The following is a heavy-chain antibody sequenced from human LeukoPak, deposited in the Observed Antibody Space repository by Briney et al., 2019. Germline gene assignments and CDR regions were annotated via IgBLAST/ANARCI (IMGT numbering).Heavy chain of an antibody. CDR2: INHSGST. Sequence: PSETLSLTCAVYGGSFSGYYWSWIRQPPGKWLEWIGEINHSGSTNYNPSLKSRVTISVDTSKNQFSLKLSSVTAADTAVYYCARGMPRLLYGSGSYYTSGRFDPWGQGTLVTVSS. D-gene: IGHD3-10*01. CDR1: GGSFSGYY. J-gene: IGHJ5*02. CDR3: ARGMPRLLYGSGSYYTSGRFDP. V-gene: IGHV4-34*01.